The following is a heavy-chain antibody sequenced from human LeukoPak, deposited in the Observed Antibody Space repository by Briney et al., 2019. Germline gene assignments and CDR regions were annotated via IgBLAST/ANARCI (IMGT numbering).Heavy chain of an antibody. CDR1: GVSISFYY. CDR3: ARQGPLTTAVTTRTNPFDY. D-gene: IGHD4-11*01. Sequence: SETLSLTCTVSGVSISFYYWSWIRQPPGKGLEWIGYIYNSGNTNYNPSLKTRVTISVDTSKNQFSLKLNSVTAADTAVYYCARQGPLTTAVTTRTNPFDYWGQGTLVTVSS. CDR2: IYNSGNT. V-gene: IGHV4-59*08. J-gene: IGHJ4*02.